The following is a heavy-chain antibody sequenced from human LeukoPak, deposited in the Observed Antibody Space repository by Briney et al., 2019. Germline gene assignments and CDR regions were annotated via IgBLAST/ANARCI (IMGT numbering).Heavy chain of an antibody. CDR1: GYSISSGYY. Sequence: SETLSLTCTVSGYSISSGYYWGCSRQPPGKGLEWIGSIYHSGSTYYNPSLKSRVTISVDTSKNQFPLKLTSVTAADTAVYYCARDPGYARWFDPWGQGTLVTVSS. D-gene: IGHD5-18*01. CDR2: IYHSGST. J-gene: IGHJ5*02. V-gene: IGHV4-38-2*02. CDR3: ARDPGYARWFDP.